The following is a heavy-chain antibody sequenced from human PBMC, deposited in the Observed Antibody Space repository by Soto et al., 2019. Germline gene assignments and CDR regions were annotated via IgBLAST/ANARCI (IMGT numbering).Heavy chain of an antibody. CDR2: VSPAGST. J-gene: IGHJ4*02. CDR1: GFTFSNYG. CDR3: VRSWAY. D-gene: IGHD6-13*01. V-gene: IGHV3-23*01. Sequence: EVQLLESGGGLVQPGGSLRLSCAASGFTFSNYGMNWTRLAPGEGLEWVSTVSPAGSTFYADSVRGRFTISRDNSKSTVDLQMNGLRVDDTAIYYCVRSWAYWGRGTVVTVSS.